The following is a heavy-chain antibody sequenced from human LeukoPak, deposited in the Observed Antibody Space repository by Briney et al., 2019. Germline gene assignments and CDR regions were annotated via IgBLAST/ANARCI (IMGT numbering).Heavy chain of an antibody. Sequence: SETLSLTCAVYGGSFSGYYWTWIRQPPGKGLEWIGEINHGESTNYNPSLKSRVIISVDKSKNQFSLKLSSVTAADTAVYYCARESGYVFYYWGQGTLVTVSS. J-gene: IGHJ4*02. CDR1: GGSFSGYY. D-gene: IGHD5-12*01. V-gene: IGHV4-34*01. CDR2: INHGEST. CDR3: ARESGYVFYY.